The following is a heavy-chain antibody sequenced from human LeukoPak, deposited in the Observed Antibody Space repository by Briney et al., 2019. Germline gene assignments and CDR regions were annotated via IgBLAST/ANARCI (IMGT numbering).Heavy chain of an antibody. CDR1: GGSISSYY. Sequence: SETLSLTCTVSGGSISSYYWSWIRQPPGKGLEWIGYIYYSGSTYYNPSLKSRVTISVDTSKNQFSLKLSSVTAADTAVYYCARASIAAAGTENPYYYYYYYMDVWGKGTTVTVSS. J-gene: IGHJ6*03. CDR3: ARASIAAAGTENPYYYYYYYMDV. D-gene: IGHD6-13*01. CDR2: IYYSGST. V-gene: IGHV4-59*12.